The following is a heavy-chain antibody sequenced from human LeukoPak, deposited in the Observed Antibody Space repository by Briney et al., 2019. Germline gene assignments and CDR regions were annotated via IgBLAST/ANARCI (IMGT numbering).Heavy chain of an antibody. V-gene: IGHV4-59*01. CDR3: ARDQSYYYDSSGYFAFDI. CDR1: GGSISSYY. Sequence: PSETLSLTCTVSGGSISSYYWSWIRQPPGKGPEWIGYIYYSGSTNYNPSLKSRVTISVDTSKNQFSLKLSSVTAADTAVYYCARDQSYYYDSSGYFAFDIWGQGTMVTVSS. CDR2: IYYSGST. J-gene: IGHJ3*02. D-gene: IGHD3-22*01.